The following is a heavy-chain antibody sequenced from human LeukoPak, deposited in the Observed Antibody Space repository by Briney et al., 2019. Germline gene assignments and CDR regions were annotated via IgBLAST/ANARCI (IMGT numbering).Heavy chain of an antibody. V-gene: IGHV4-31*02. CDR3: ARDFNSGYGPFDS. Sequence: SETLSLTCTVSGGSITNGDYYWSWIRQHPGKGLEWIRYIYYSGSTYYNPSLETRVSLSVDTSKSQFSLKVSSVTAADTAVYYCARDFNSGYGPFDSWGQGTLVTVSS. J-gene: IGHJ4*02. CDR1: GGSITNGDYY. CDR2: IYYSGST. D-gene: IGHD5-12*01.